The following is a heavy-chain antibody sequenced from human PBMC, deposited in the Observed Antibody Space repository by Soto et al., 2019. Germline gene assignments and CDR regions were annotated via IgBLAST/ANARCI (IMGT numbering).Heavy chain of an antibody. CDR2: ITSGSSVT. V-gene: IGHV3-21*01. CDR3: ATSTGTSRAH. Sequence: PGGSLRLSCAASGLSFTTYSMSWVRQAPGRGLEWVSSITSGSSVTFYADSVKGRFTISRDNAKNSLYLQMNSLRAEDTAVYYCATSTGTSRAHWGQGTLVTVSS. D-gene: IGHD1-7*01. J-gene: IGHJ4*02. CDR1: GLSFTTYS.